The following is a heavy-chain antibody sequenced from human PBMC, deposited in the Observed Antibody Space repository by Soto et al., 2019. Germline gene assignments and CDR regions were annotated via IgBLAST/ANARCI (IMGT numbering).Heavy chain of an antibody. CDR2: INAGNGNT. Sequence: ASVKVSCKASGYTFTSYAMHWVRQAPGQRLEWMGWINAGNGNTKYSQKFQGRVTITRDTSAGTAYMELSSLRSEDTAVYYCARGRLISLYYFDYWGQGTLVTVSS. CDR3: ARGRLISLYYFDY. CDR1: GYTFTSYA. D-gene: IGHD2-15*01. V-gene: IGHV1-3*01. J-gene: IGHJ4*02.